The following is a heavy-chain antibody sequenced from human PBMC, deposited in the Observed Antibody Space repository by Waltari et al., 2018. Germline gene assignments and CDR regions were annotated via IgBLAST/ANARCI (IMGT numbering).Heavy chain of an antibody. V-gene: IGHV4-39*07. CDR2: IYYSGST. J-gene: IGHJ5*02. CDR3: ARHAPSRIAAAGREDWFDP. Sequence: QLQLQESGPGLVKPSETLSPTCTVSGGSISSSRYYWGWIRQPPVKGLEWIGSIYYSGSTYYNPSLKSRVTISVDTSKNQFSLKLSSVTAADTAVYYCARHAPSRIAAAGREDWFDPWGQGALVTVSS. CDR1: GGSISSSRYY. D-gene: IGHD6-13*01.